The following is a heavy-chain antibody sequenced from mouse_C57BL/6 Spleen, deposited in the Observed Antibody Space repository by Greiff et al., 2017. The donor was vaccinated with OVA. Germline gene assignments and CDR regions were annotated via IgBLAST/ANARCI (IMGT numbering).Heavy chain of an antibody. CDR1: GFTFSDYG. CDR3: ARNKLGRGSYFDY. V-gene: IGHV5-17*01. J-gene: IGHJ2*01. D-gene: IGHD4-1*01. Sequence: EVQLVESGGGLVKPGGSLKLSCAASGFTFSDYGMHWVRQAPEKGLEWVAYISSGSSTIYYADTVKGRFTISRDNAKNTLFLQMTSLRSEDTAIYYYARNKLGRGSYFDYWGQGTTLTVSS. CDR2: ISSGSSTI.